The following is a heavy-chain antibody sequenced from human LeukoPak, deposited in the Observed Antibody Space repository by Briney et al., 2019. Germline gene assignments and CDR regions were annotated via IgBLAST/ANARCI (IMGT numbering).Heavy chain of an antibody. D-gene: IGHD5-12*01. J-gene: IGHJ4*02. V-gene: IGHV3-21*01. CDR3: ARVGYSGYDLIY. CDR1: GFTFSSYS. CDR2: ISSSSSYI. Sequence: GGSLRLSCAASGFTFSSYSMNWVRQAPGKGLEWVSSISSSSSYIYYADSVKGRFTISRDIAKNSLYLQMNSLRAEDTAVYYCARVGYSGYDLIYWGQGTLVTVS.